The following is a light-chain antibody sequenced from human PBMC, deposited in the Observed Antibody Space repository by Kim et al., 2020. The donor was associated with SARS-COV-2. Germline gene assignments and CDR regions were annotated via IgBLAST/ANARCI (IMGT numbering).Light chain of an antibody. Sequence: QSVLTQPPSVSVAPGQRVTISCTGSSSNIGAGYDVHWYQQLPGTAPKLLIYSNSNRPSGVPDRFSGSKSGTSASLAITGLQAEDEADYYCQSYDSSLSEVFGGGTQLTVL. V-gene: IGLV1-40*01. CDR3: QSYDSSLSEV. CDR2: SNS. J-gene: IGLJ3*02. CDR1: SSNIGAGYD.